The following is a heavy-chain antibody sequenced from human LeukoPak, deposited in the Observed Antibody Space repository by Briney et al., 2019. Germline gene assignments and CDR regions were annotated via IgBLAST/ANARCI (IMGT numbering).Heavy chain of an antibody. V-gene: IGHV3-7*01. J-gene: IGHJ4*02. CDR1: GFTFTSYW. Sequence: GGSLRLSCAASGFTFTSYWMGWVRQAPGKGLEWVANIKQDGSEKYYVDSVKGRFTISRDNAKNSLYLQMNSLRAEDTAVYYCARASSYAWFDYWGQGTLVTVSS. CDR2: IKQDGSEK. CDR3: ARASSYAWFDY.